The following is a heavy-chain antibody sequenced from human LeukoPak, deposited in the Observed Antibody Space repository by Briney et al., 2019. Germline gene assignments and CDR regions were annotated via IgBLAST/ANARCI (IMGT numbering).Heavy chain of an antibody. CDR3: ARGRGLRLPGYYYGMDV. CDR1: GGSISSYY. V-gene: IGHV4-34*01. CDR2: INHSGST. J-gene: IGHJ6*02. D-gene: IGHD4-17*01. Sequence: PSETLSLTCTVPGGSISSYYWSWIRQPPGKGLEWIGEINHSGSTNYNPSLKSRVTISVDTSKTQSSLKLRSVPAADTAVYYCARGRGLRLPGYYYGMDVWGQGTTVTVSS.